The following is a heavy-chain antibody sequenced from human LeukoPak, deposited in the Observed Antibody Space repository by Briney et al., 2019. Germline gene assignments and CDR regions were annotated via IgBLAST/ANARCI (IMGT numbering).Heavy chain of an antibody. Sequence: GASVKVSCKASGYTFIGHYIHWVRQAPGQGLEWMGWINPYSGDTNYAQKFQGRVTMTGDTSINAVYMELHRLTSDDTAVFYCARDMRVGVPAALNVLFFFDYWGQGTLVTVSS. V-gene: IGHV1-2*02. CDR2: INPYSGDT. D-gene: IGHD2-2*01. J-gene: IGHJ4*02. CDR1: GYTFIGHY. CDR3: ARDMRVGVPAALNVLFFFDY.